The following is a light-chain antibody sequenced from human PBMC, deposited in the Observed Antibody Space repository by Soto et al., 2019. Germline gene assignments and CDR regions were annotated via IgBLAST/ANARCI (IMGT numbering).Light chain of an antibody. V-gene: IGKV1-27*01. CDR2: TAS. Sequence: DIQMTQSPSSLSASVGDRVTITCRASQAISNYLAWYQQKPGGGPKLLIHTASTLQSGVPSRFSGSGSGTEFTLTISSLQPEDVATYYCQKDNSAPYAFGPGTKVDIK. CDR1: QAISNY. CDR3: QKDNSAPYA. J-gene: IGKJ3*01.